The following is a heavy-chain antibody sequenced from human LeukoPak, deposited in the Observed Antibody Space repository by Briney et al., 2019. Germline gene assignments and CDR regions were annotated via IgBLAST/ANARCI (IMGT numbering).Heavy chain of an antibody. CDR1: GGSISSHY. V-gene: IGHV4-59*11. D-gene: IGHD6-19*01. CDR3: ARLQSIAVATRLWYFDL. J-gene: IGHJ2*01. CDR2: IYYSGST. Sequence: PSETLSLTCTVSGGSISSHYWSWIRQPPGKGLEWIGYIYYSGSTNYNPSLKSRVTISVDTSKNQFSLKLSSVTATDTAVYYCARLQSIAVATRLWYFDLWGRGTLVTVSS.